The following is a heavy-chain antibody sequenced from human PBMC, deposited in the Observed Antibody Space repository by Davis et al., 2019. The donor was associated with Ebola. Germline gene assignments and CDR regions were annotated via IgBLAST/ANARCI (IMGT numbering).Heavy chain of an antibody. V-gene: IGHV3-23*01. CDR3: AKQGGSSGWYYFDY. J-gene: IGHJ4*02. CDR2: ISGSGGST. CDR1: GFTFSSYA. Sequence: GESLKISCAASGFTFSSYAMSWVRQAPGKGLEWVSAISGSGGSTYYADSVKGWFTISRDNSKNTLYLQMNSLRAEDTAVYYCAKQGGSSGWYYFDYWGQGTLVTASS. D-gene: IGHD6-19*01.